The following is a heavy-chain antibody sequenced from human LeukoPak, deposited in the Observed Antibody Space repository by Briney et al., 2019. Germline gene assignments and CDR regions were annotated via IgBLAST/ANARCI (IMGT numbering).Heavy chain of an antibody. CDR1: VYTLTDYY. Sequence: GASVNVSCKASVYTLTDYYMHWVRQAPGKGLDWMGWINPNSGCTNYAQKFQGRVTMTRDTSISTAYMELSRLRSDDTAVYYCARGPITVFGVVKYYYCYGMDVWGQGTTVTVSS. J-gene: IGHJ6*02. CDR2: INPNSGCT. V-gene: IGHV1-2*02. CDR3: ARGPITVFGVVKYYYCYGMDV. D-gene: IGHD3-3*01.